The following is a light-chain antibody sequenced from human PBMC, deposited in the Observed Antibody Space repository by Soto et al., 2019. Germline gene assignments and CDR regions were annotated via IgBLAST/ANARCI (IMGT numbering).Light chain of an antibody. V-gene: IGKV1-39*01. CDR1: QTISTS. CDR3: LQSFAPPWT. Sequence: DIQMTQSPSSLSASVGDRVTITCRASQTISTSLSWYQQKPGKAPKFLIYDASSLQSGVPLRFSGSGSGTEFTLTLRGLQPEDFATYYCLQSFAPPWTFGQGTRVDIK. J-gene: IGKJ1*01. CDR2: DAS.